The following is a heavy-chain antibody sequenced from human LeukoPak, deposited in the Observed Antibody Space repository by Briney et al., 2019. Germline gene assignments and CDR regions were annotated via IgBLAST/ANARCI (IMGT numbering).Heavy chain of an antibody. J-gene: IGHJ4*02. CDR2: INHSGST. CDR3: ARHGITIFGVVINYFDY. V-gene: IGHV4-34*01. D-gene: IGHD3-3*01. CDR1: GGSFSGYY. Sequence: TSETLSLTCAVYGGSFSGYYWSWIRQPPGKGLEWIGEINHSGSTNYNPSLKSRVTISVDTSKNQFSLKLSSVTAADTAVYYCARHGITIFGVVINYFDYWGQGTLVTVSS.